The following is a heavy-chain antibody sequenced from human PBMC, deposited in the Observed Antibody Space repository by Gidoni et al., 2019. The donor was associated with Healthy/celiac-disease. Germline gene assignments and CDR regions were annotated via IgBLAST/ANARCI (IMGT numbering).Heavy chain of an antibody. CDR2: ISWNSGSI. D-gene: IGHD6-13*01. CDR3: AKDAASGIAAAGLPYYYYGMDV. J-gene: IGHJ6*02. V-gene: IGHV3-9*01. CDR1: GFTFDAYA. Sequence: EVQLVESGGGLVQPGRSLRLSCAASGFTFDAYAMHWVRQAPGKGLEWVSGISWNSGSIGYADSVKGRFTISRDNAKNSLYLQMNSLRAEDTALYYCAKDAASGIAAAGLPYYYYGMDVWGQGTTVTVSS.